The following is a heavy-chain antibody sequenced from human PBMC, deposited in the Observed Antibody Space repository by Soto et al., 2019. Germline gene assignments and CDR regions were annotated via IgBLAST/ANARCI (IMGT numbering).Heavy chain of an antibody. V-gene: IGHV3-33*01. CDR2: IWYDGSNK. CDR3: ARDQRMRYFDL. J-gene: IGHJ2*01. Sequence: QVQLVESGGGVVQPGRSLRLSCAASGFTFSSYGMHWVRQAPGKGLEWVAVIWYDGSNKYYADSVKGRFTISRDNSKNTLYLQMNSLRAEDTAVYYCARDQRMRYFDLWGRGTLVTVSS. D-gene: IGHD1-1*01. CDR1: GFTFSSYG.